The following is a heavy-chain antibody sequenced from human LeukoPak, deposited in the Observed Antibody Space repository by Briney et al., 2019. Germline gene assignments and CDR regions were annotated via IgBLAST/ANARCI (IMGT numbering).Heavy chain of an antibody. V-gene: IGHV3-30-3*01. D-gene: IGHD3-22*01. Sequence: PGGSLRLSCAASGFTFSSYAMHWVRQAPGKGLEWVAVISYDGSNKYYADSVKGRFTISRDNSKNTLYLQMNSLRAEDTAVYYCAKEVVVVITTPTEAGLDYWGQGTLVTVSS. J-gene: IGHJ4*02. CDR3: AKEVVVVITTPTEAGLDY. CDR1: GFTFSSYA. CDR2: ISYDGSNK.